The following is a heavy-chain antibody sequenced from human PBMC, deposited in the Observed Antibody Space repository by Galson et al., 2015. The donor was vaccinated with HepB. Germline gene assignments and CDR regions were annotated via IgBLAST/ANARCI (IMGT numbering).Heavy chain of an antibody. D-gene: IGHD6-19*01. CDR3: ARGYSSGWYGNWYFDL. Sequence: SLRLSCAASGFTFSSYSMNWVRQAPGKGLEWVSSISSSSSYIYYADSVKGRFTISRDNAKNSLYLQMNSLRAEDTAVYYCARGYSSGWYGNWYFDLWGRGTLVTVSS. V-gene: IGHV3-21*01. J-gene: IGHJ2*01. CDR1: GFTFSSYS. CDR2: ISSSSSYI.